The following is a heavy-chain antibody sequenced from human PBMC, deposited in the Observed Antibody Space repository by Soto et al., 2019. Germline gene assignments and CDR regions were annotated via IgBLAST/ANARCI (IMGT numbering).Heavy chain of an antibody. CDR2: INPKFGDT. CDR3: ARNMDYYYGRGSGNGHGV. CDR1: GYTFTAYY. V-gene: IGHV1-2*02. J-gene: IGHJ6*02. D-gene: IGHD3-10*02. Sequence: QVQLVQSGAEVKEPGDSVRVSCEASGYTFTAYYIHWVRRAPGQGLEWMGWINPKFGDTTYAQDFQGRVSMTRDMSFSTVYMELSRLTSDDTAIYYCARNMDYYYGRGSGNGHGVWGQGTTVTVFS.